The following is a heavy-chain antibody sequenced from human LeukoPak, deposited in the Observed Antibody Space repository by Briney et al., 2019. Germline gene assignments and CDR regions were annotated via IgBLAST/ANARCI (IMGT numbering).Heavy chain of an antibody. D-gene: IGHD3-3*01. CDR2: IYYSGST. V-gene: IGHV4-4*02. CDR3: ARRVVIEPDAFDI. Sequence: SGTLSLTCAVSGGSISSSNWWSWVRQPPGKGLEWIGSIYYSGSTYYNPSLKSRVTISVDTSKNQFSLKLSSVTAADTAVYYCARRVVIEPDAFDIWGQGTMVTVSS. CDR1: GGSISSSNW. J-gene: IGHJ3*02.